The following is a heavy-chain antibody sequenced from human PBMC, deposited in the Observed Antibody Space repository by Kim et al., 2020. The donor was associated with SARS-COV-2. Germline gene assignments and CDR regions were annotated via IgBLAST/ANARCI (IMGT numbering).Heavy chain of an antibody. V-gene: IGHV3-9*01. J-gene: IGHJ4*02. CDR3: AKATSGYSSSWPDF. Sequence: AGPVKGRFTNSRDNDKNTLDLQMSSLKPEDTALYFCAKATSGYSSSWPDFWGQGTLVTVSS. D-gene: IGHD2-2*03.